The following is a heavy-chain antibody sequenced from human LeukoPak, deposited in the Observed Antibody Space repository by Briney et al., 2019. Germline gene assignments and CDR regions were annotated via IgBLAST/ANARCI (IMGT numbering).Heavy chain of an antibody. CDR3: VKDRPCETCMPMDA. Sequence: GGSLRLSCAASGFTFSSYAMSWVRQAPGKGLEWVAGLGRSGEYKYYADSVKGRFTISRDNSKDTVSLQMNSLRAEDSAIYFCVKDRPCETCMPMDAWGQGTTVTVSS. CDR2: LGRSGEYK. J-gene: IGHJ6*02. CDR1: GFTFSSYA. D-gene: IGHD2-2*01. V-gene: IGHV3-23*01.